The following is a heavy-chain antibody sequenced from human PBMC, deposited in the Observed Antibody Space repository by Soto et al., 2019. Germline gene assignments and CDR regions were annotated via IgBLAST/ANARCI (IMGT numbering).Heavy chain of an antibody. CDR3: ARQYGYSYGSYYYYGMDV. D-gene: IGHD5-18*01. Sequence: GESLKISCKGSGYSFTSYWISWVRQMPGKGLEWMGRIDPSDSYTNYSPSFQGHVTISADKSISTADLQWSSLKASDTAMYYCARQYGYSYGSYYYYGMDVWGQGTTVTVSS. V-gene: IGHV5-10-1*01. J-gene: IGHJ6*02. CDR2: IDPSDSYT. CDR1: GYSFTSYW.